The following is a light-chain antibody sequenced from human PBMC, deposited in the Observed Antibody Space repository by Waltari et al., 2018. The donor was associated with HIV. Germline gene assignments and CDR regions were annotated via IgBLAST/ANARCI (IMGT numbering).Light chain of an antibody. J-gene: IGLJ3*02. CDR3: SSYTSSSTWV. V-gene: IGLV2-14*03. CDR2: DVS. Sequence: QSALTQPASVSGSPGQSITISCTGTSSDVGGYNFVSWYQQHPGKAPKLLIYDVSNRRSGVHNRFSGSKSGNTASLTISGLQAEDEADYYCSSYTSSSTWVFGGGTKLTVL. CDR1: SSDVGGYNF.